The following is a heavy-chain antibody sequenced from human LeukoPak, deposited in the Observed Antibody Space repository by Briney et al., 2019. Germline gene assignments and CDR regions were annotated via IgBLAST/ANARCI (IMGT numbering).Heavy chain of an antibody. D-gene: IGHD3-10*02. CDR1: GFTFSTYW. J-gene: IGHJ6*04. CDR2: IKADGGEK. Sequence: PGGSLRLSCAASGFTFSTYWMNWFRQTPGKGLEWVAKIKADGGEKDHVASVKGRFTISRDNAKNSLYLQMNSLRAEDTAVYYCAELGITMIGGVWGKGTTVTISS. V-gene: IGHV3-7*01. CDR3: AELGITMIGGV.